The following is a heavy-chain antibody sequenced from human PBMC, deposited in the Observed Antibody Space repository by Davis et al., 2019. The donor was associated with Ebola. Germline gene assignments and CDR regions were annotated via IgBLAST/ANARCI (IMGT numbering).Heavy chain of an antibody. CDR2: ISSSSSSYI. J-gene: IGHJ6*02. CDR1: GFTFSSYS. D-gene: IGHD3-16*01. Sequence: GESLKISCAASGFTFSSYSMNWVRQAPGKGLEWVSSISSSSSSYIYYADSVKGRFTISRDNAKNSLYLQMNSLRAEDTAVYYCARDPRGGADGMDVWGQGTTVTVSS. CDR3: ARDPRGGADGMDV. V-gene: IGHV3-21*01.